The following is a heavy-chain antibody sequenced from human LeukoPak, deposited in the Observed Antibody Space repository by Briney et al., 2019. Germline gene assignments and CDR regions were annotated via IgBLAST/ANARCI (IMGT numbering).Heavy chain of an antibody. D-gene: IGHD3-22*01. J-gene: IGHJ4*02. CDR3: ASEGDYYDSSGYYSTDY. CDR2: INHSGST. V-gene: IGHV4-34*01. Sequence: SETLSLTGAVYGGSFSGYYWSWLRQPPGKGLEWIGEINHSGSTNYNPSLKSRVTISVDTSKNQFSLKLSSVTAADTAVYYCASEGDYYDSSGYYSTDYWGQGTLVTVSS. CDR1: GGSFSGYY.